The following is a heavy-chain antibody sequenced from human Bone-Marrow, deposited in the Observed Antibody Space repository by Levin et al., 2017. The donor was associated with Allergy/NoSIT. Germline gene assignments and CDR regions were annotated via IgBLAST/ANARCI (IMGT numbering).Heavy chain of an antibody. V-gene: IGHV3-53*01. Sequence: GGSLRLSCAASGFSSSSYTMNWVRQAPGKGLEWVSLVYSDGSTFYSDSVKGRFATSRDNSKNTVYLQMNSLRVEDTGVYYCARDVGIQLSMDVWGQGTPVTVSS. D-gene: IGHD5-18*01. CDR3: ARDVGIQLSMDV. CDR1: GFSSSSYT. J-gene: IGHJ6*02. CDR2: VYSDGST.